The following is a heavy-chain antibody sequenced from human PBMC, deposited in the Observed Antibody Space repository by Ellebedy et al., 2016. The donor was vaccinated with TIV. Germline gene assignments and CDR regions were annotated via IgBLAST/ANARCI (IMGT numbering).Heavy chain of an antibody. CDR2: IVVGSGNT. J-gene: IGHJ6*02. D-gene: IGHD2-2*02. Sequence: AASVKVSCKASGFTFTSSAVQWVRQARGQRLEWIGWIVVGSGNTNYAQKFQERVTITRDMSTSTAYMELSSLRSEDTAVYYCARDRVPAAIRGDYYYYGMDVWGQGTTVTVSS. CDR3: ARDRVPAAIRGDYYYYGMDV. CDR1: GFTFTSSA. V-gene: IGHV1-58*01.